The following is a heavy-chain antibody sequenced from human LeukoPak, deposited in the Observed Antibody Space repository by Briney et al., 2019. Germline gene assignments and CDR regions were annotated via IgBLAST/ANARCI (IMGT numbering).Heavy chain of an antibody. CDR1: GYTFTSYD. V-gene: IGHV1-8*01. CDR2: MNPNSANT. J-gene: IGHJ6*02. Sequence: ASVKVSCKASGYTFTSYDIDWVRQAAGQGLEWMGWMNPNSANTGYAQKFQGRVTITRNTSISTAYMELSSLRSDDTAVYYCAREGGSYGMDVWGQGTTVTVSS. D-gene: IGHD5-12*01. CDR3: AREGGSYGMDV.